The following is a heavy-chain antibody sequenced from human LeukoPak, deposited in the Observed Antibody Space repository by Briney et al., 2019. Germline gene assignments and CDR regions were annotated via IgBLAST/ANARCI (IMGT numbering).Heavy chain of an antibody. J-gene: IGHJ5*02. Sequence: SVKVSCKASGGTFSSYAISWVRQAPGQGLEWMGGIIPIFGTANYAQKFQGRVTITTDESTSTAYMELSSLRSEDTAVYYCARDRSPYYYDSSGYYTPWGQGTLVTVS. D-gene: IGHD3-22*01. CDR2: IIPIFGTA. CDR3: ARDRSPYYYDSSGYYTP. V-gene: IGHV1-69*05. CDR1: GGTFSSYA.